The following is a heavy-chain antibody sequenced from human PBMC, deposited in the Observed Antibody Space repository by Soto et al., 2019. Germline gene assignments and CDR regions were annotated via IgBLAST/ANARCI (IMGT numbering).Heavy chain of an antibody. D-gene: IGHD2-2*01. CDR2: IYHTGKT. CDR3: ARDASSTANWIDP. V-gene: IGHV4-31*03. Sequence: ASETLSLTCTVSGDPLSFGGYYWSWIRQHPGKGLEWVGYIYHTGKTYYNPSLESRLTMSVDTSKNQFSLKLRSVTAADTAVYYCARDASSTANWIDPWGQGTLVTVSS. J-gene: IGHJ5*02. CDR1: GDPLSFGGYY.